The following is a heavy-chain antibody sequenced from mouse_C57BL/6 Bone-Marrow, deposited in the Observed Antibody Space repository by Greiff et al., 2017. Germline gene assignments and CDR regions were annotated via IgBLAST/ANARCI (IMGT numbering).Heavy chain of an antibody. J-gene: IGHJ2*01. CDR2: IDPENGDT. CDR1: GFNIKDDY. Sequence: VQLQQSGAELVRPGASVKLSCTASGFNIKDDYMHWVKQRPEQGLEWIGWIDPENGDTEYASKFQGKATITADTSSNTAYLQLSSLTSEDTAFYYCTTFTTVVAGFDYWGQGTTLTVSS. CDR3: TTFTTVVAGFDY. V-gene: IGHV14-4*01. D-gene: IGHD1-1*01.